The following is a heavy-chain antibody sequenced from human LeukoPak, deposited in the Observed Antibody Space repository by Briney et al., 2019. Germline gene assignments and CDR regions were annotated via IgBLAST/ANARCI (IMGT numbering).Heavy chain of an antibody. V-gene: IGHV4-59*01. CDR2: SHNDGKS. CDR3: ARDLQGSLDY. Sequence: PSETLSLTCTVSGGSMSSNFWSWIRQPPGEGLEWIGLSHNDGKSNSDPSLKSRVTISVDRSRNQFFLRLSSVTTADTAVYYCARDLQGSLDYWGQGILVTVSS. J-gene: IGHJ4*02. CDR1: GGSMSSNF.